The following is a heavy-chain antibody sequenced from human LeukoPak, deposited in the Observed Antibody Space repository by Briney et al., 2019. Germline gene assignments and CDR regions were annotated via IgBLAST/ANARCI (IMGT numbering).Heavy chain of an antibody. J-gene: IGHJ3*02. V-gene: IGHV1-46*01. D-gene: IGHD7-27*01. CDR2: INPSGGST. CDR1: GYTFTSYY. CDR3: ARAPRTGDCAFDI. Sequence: ASVKVSCKASGYTFTSYYMHWVRQAPGQGLEWTGIINPSGGSTTYAQKFQGRVTVTRDTSTSTVYMELSSLRSEDTAVYYCARAPRTGDCAFDIWGQGTMVTVSS.